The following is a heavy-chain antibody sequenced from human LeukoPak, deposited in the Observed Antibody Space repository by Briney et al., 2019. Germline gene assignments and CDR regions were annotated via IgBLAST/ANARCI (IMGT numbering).Heavy chain of an antibody. J-gene: IGHJ6*03. Sequence: GGSLRLSCAASGLTFSDYYMSWIRQAPGKGLEWVSYISSSGSTIYYADSVKGRFTISRDNAKNSLYLQMNSLRAEDTAVYYCARRTTNYYYYYMDVWGKGTTVTVSS. CDR2: ISSSGSTI. V-gene: IGHV3-11*04. CDR3: ARRTTNYYYYYMDV. CDR1: GLTFSDYY. D-gene: IGHD1-1*01.